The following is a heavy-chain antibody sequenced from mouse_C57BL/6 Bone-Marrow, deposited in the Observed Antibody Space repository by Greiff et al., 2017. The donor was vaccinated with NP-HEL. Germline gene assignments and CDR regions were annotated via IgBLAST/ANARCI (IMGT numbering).Heavy chain of an antibody. V-gene: IGHV2-2*01. CDR2: IWRGGST. Sequence: VQLVESGPGLVQPSQSLSITCTVSGFSLTSYGVHWVRQSPGKGLEWLGVIWRGGSTDYNAAFISRLSISKDNSKSQVFFKMNSLQADDTAIYYCAREYGKGVYWYFDVWGTGTTVTVSS. D-gene: IGHD2-10*02. CDR3: AREYGKGVYWYFDV. J-gene: IGHJ1*03. CDR1: GFSLTSYG.